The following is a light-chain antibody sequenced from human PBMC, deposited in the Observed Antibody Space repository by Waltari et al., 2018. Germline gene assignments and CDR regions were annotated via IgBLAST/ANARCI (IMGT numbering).Light chain of an antibody. Sequence: QSVLTQPPSASGTPGQRAPIPCSGSSPNLGRTHVYWYQPPPATAPKLLIYTDNQRPSGVPDRFSGSKSGTSASLAISGLRSEDEGDYYCAAWDDSLSGHVVFGGGTKLTVL. J-gene: IGLJ2*01. CDR1: SPNLGRTH. CDR2: TDN. V-gene: IGLV1-47*02. CDR3: AAWDDSLSGHVV.